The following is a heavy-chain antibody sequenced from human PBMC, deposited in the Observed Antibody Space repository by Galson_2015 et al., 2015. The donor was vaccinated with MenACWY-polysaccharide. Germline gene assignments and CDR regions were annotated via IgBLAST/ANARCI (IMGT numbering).Heavy chain of an antibody. J-gene: IGHJ5*02. CDR2: MNRNSGST. Sequence: SVKVSCKASGFSFSSYDINWVRQTPGKGLEWMGWMNRNSGSTGYAEKFQGRVTMTRNTSISIAYMELSSLRSEDTAVYYCARGRQYYYDSSGYLTYFDPWGQGTLVTVSS. V-gene: IGHV1-8*01. CDR3: ARGRQYYYDSSGYLTYFDP. CDR1: GFSFSSYD. D-gene: IGHD3-22*01.